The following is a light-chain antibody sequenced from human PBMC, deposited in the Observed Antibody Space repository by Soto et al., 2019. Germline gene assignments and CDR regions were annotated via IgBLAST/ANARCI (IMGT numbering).Light chain of an antibody. J-gene: IGKJ1*01. Sequence: DIQMTQSPPSLSASVGDRVTITCRASQNINRQSNWYQQKPGRAPQLLIYGASTLESGVPSRFSGRESGTDFTLTISSLQQEDFAFYYCQQTYIIPRTFGQGTNVEIK. CDR3: QQTYIIPRT. CDR1: QNINRQ. CDR2: GAS. V-gene: IGKV1-39*01.